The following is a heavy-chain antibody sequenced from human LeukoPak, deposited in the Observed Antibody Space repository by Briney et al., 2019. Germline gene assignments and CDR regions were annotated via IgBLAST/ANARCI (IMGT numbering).Heavy chain of an antibody. CDR1: GFTFSGYG. J-gene: IGHJ4*02. Sequence: GGSLRLSCAASGFTFSGYGMHWVRQAPGKGLEWVAFVRYDSSNKYYADSVKGRFTVSRDNSKNMLYLQMNSLRAGDTAVYYCARASQWFGELCNWGQGTLVTVSS. V-gene: IGHV3-30*02. D-gene: IGHD3-10*01. CDR2: VRYDSSNK. CDR3: ARASQWFGELCN.